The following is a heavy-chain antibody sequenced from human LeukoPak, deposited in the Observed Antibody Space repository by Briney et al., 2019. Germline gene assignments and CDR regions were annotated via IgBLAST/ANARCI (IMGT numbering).Heavy chain of an antibody. CDR3: ARGKGKYYGSGTSLYFDY. Sequence: PSETLSLTCAVYGGSFSGYYWSWIRQPPGKGLEWIGEINHSGNTNYNPSLKSRVTISVDTSKNQFSLKLSSVTAADTAVYYCARGKGKYYGSGTSLYFDYWGQGTLVTVSS. J-gene: IGHJ4*02. CDR2: INHSGNT. V-gene: IGHV4-34*01. CDR1: GGSFSGYY. D-gene: IGHD3-10*01.